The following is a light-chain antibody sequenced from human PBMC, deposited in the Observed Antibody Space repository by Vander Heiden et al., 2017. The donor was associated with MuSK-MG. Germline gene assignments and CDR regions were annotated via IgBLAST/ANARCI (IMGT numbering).Light chain of an antibody. V-gene: IGLV3-1*01. CDR3: QAWDSNTGV. CDR2: QNN. Sequence: SYELTQPPSVSVSPGQTATITCSGDRLGHNYASWYQQRPGQSPLLVICQNNKRPSGIPERFTGSNSGNTATLTIRGTQVIDEADYYCQAWDSNTGVFGTGTKVTVL. CDR1: RLGHNY. J-gene: IGLJ1*01.